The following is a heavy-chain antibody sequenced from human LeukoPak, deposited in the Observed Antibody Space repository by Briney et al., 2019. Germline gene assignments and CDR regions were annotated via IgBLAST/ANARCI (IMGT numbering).Heavy chain of an antibody. J-gene: IGHJ5*02. V-gene: IGHV4-4*07. CDR1: GGSLSSYY. CDR2: IYTSGSA. CDR3: TREPVP. Sequence: SETLSLTCTVSGGSLSSYYWSWIRQPAGKGLEWIGRIYTSGSASYNPSLKSRVTMSVDTSKNQLSLKLTSVTAADTAVYYCTREPVPWGQGTLVTVSS.